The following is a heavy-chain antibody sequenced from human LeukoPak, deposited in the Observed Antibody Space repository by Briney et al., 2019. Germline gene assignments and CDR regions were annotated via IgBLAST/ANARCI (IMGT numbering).Heavy chain of an antibody. J-gene: IGHJ3*02. Sequence: GGSLRLSCAASGFTFSSYGMHWVRQAPGKGLEWVAFIRYDGSNKYYADSVKGRFTISRDNSKNTLYLQMNSLRAEDTAVYYCATTIFGVVIGAFDIWGQGTMVTVSS. CDR3: ATTIFGVVIGAFDI. CDR2: IRYDGSNK. CDR1: GFTFSSYG. D-gene: IGHD3-3*01. V-gene: IGHV3-30*02.